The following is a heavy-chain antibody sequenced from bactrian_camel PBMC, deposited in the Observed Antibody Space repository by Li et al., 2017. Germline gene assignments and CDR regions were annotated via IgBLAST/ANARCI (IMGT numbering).Heavy chain of an antibody. Sequence: VQLVESGGGLVQPGGSVRLSCTVSENTGSRYCMGWFRQAPGKEREGVASINKYGHTTYADSMKGRFTISRDNATNTVYLQMNSLKPEDTAVYYCVSLVGRPLVHQGTQVTVS. CDR1: ENTGSRYC. D-gene: IGHD2*01. J-gene: IGHJ4*01. V-gene: IGHV3S53*01. CDR2: INKYGHT.